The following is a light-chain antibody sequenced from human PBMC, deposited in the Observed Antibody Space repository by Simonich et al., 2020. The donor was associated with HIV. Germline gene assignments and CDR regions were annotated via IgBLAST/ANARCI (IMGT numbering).Light chain of an antibody. CDR2: DVR. V-gene: IGLV2-23*02. Sequence: QPASVSGSPGQSITISCTGTSSDVGGYNYVSWYQQHPGKAPKLMIYDVRKRPSGVSNRFSGSKSGNTASLTISGLQAEDEADYYCCSYAGSNIVVFGGGTKLTVL. CDR3: CSYAGSNIVV. CDR1: SSDVGGYNY. J-gene: IGLJ2*01.